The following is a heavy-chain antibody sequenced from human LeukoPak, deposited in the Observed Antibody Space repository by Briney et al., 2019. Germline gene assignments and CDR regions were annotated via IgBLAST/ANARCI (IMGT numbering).Heavy chain of an antibody. Sequence: SETLSLTCTLSGGSIRSYHSSWVRQSPGKALEWIAYINSRGDTKYNPSLKSRVTISMDTPKNKFSLKVSSVTDADTALYFCAMTTSNWTANNGGQGTQVTVSA. D-gene: IGHD2-21*02. CDR1: GGSIRSYH. CDR3: AMTTSNWTANN. J-gene: IGHJ4*02. V-gene: IGHV4-59*08. CDR2: INSRGDT.